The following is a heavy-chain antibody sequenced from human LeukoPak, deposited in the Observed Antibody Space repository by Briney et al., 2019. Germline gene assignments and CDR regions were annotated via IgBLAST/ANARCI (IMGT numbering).Heavy chain of an antibody. Sequence: PSETLSLTCTVSGGSISSGGYYWSWIRQHPGKGLEWIGYIYYSGSTYYNPSLKSRVTISVDTSKNQFSLKLSSVTAADTAVYYRARDLYKYGGNSGLVWGQGTLVTVSS. V-gene: IGHV4-31*03. D-gene: IGHD4-23*01. CDR3: ARDLYKYGGNSGLV. J-gene: IGHJ4*02. CDR2: IYYSGST. CDR1: GGSISSGGYY.